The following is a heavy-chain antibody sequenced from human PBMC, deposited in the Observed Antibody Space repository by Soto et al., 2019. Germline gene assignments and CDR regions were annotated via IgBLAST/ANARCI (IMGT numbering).Heavy chain of an antibody. CDR1: GYSFTSYW. CDR2: IYPGDSDT. Sequence: PGESLQISCKGSGYSFTSYWIGCVRQMPGKGLEWIGIIYPGDSDTRYSPSFQGQVTISADKSISTAYLQWSSLKASDTAMYYCAGHPVGGAGAFDIWGQGTRVTGSS. CDR3: AGHPVGGAGAFDI. J-gene: IGHJ3*02. D-gene: IGHD3-16*01. V-gene: IGHV5-51*01.